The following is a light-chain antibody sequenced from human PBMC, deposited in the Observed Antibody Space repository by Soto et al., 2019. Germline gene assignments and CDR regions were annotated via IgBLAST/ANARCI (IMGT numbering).Light chain of an antibody. Sequence: IQLTQSLSSLSASVGDRVTITCRASQGLNTFLAWYQQKPGKAPQLLIYAASTLQKGVPSRFSGSGSGTDFTLTISSLQPEDFATYYCQQASNYFTFGPGTKVDIK. CDR3: QQASNYFT. J-gene: IGKJ3*01. CDR2: AAS. V-gene: IGKV1-9*01. CDR1: QGLNTF.